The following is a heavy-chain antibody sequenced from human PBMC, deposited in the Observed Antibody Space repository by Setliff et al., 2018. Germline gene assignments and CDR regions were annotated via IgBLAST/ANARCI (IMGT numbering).Heavy chain of an antibody. V-gene: IGHV4-34*01. J-gene: IGHJ3*02. Sequence: PSETLSLTCAVYGGSFNSYYWSWIRQPPGKGLEWIGEINHSGSINYNPSLKSRVTISVDTSKNQFSLKLSSVTAADTAVYYCARDPLTTNRRRAFDIWGQGTMVTVSS. CDR3: ARDPLTTNRRRAFDI. D-gene: IGHD4-17*01. CDR2: INHSGSI. CDR1: GGSFNSYY.